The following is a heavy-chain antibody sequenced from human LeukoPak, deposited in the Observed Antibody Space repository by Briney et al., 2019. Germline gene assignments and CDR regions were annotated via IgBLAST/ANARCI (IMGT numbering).Heavy chain of an antibody. Sequence: GASVKVSCKASGGTFSSYAISWVRQAPGHGLEWMGRIIPIFGTANYAQKFQGRVTITTDESTSTAYMELSSLRSEDTAVYYCARDRGYDILTGYCFDYWGQGTLVTVSS. J-gene: IGHJ4*02. D-gene: IGHD3-9*01. CDR1: GGTFSSYA. V-gene: IGHV1-69*05. CDR3: ARDRGYDILTGYCFDY. CDR2: IIPIFGTA.